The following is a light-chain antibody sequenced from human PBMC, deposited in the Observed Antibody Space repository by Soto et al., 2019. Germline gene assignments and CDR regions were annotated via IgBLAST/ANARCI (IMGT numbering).Light chain of an antibody. J-gene: IGLJ1*01. CDR1: SSDVGSYNL. CDR2: EDS. Sequence: QSALTQPASVSGSPGQSITISCTGTSSDVGSYNLVSWYQQHPGKAPKLMIYEDSKRPSGVSNRFSGSKSGNTASLTISGLQAEDEADYYCCSYAGSSTYVLGTGTQLTVL. CDR3: CSYAGSSTYV. V-gene: IGLV2-23*01.